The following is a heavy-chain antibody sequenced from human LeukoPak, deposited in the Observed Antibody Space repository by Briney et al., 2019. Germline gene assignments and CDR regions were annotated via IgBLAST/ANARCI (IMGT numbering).Heavy chain of an antibody. J-gene: IGHJ5*02. V-gene: IGHV1-69*13. CDR1: GGTFSSYA. CDR2: IIPIFGTA. CDR3: ARDGGVGAANWFDP. Sequence: SVKVSCKASGGTFSSYAISWVRQAPGQGLEWMGGIIPIFGTANYAQKFQGRVTITADESTSTAYMELSSLRSEDTAAYYCARDGGVGAANWFDPWGQGTLVTVSS. D-gene: IGHD2-15*01.